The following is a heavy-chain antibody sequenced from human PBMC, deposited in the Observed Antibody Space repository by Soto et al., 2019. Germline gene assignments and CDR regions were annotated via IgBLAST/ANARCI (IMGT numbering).Heavy chain of an antibody. Sequence: EVQLLESGGGLVQPGGSLRLSCAASGFTFSSYAMSWVRQAPGKGLEWVSAISGSGGSTYYADSVKGRFTSSRDNSKNPLYLQMNSLRAEDTAVYYCAKGGGERITIFGVVPNNWFDPWGQGTLVTVSS. D-gene: IGHD3-3*01. CDR1: GFTFSSYA. V-gene: IGHV3-23*01. J-gene: IGHJ5*02. CDR3: AKGGGERITIFGVVPNNWFDP. CDR2: ISGSGGST.